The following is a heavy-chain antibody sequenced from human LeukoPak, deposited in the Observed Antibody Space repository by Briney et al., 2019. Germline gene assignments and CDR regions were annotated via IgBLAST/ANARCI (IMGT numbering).Heavy chain of an antibody. Sequence: SVKVSCKASGGTFSSYAISWVRQAPGQGLEWMGRIIPNLGIANYAQKFQGRVTITADKSTSTAYMELSSLRSEDTAVYYCARAPRSIAAAGTYDYYYGMDVWGQGTTVTVS. V-gene: IGHV1-69*04. CDR2: IIPNLGIA. J-gene: IGHJ6*02. CDR1: GGTFSSYA. CDR3: ARAPRSIAAAGTYDYYYGMDV. D-gene: IGHD6-13*01.